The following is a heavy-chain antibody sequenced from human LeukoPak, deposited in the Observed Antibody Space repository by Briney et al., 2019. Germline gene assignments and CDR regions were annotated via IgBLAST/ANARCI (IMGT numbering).Heavy chain of an antibody. CDR3: VRGGEIGLDY. CDR1: GYTFNTYD. V-gene: IGHV3-13*01. Sequence: GGSLRLSCAASGYTFNTYDMHWVRQTTGQGLEWISSIDSSGGYTYYAGSVKGRFTISRENDKNSLYLHMYSLRVGDTAVYSCVRGGEIGLDYWGHGTLVTVSS. J-gene: IGHJ4*01. CDR2: IDSSGGYT. D-gene: IGHD3-16*01.